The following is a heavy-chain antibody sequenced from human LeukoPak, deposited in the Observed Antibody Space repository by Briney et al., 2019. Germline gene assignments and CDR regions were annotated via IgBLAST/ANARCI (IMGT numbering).Heavy chain of an antibody. Sequence: SETLSLTCTVSAGSISSGGYYWSWIRQPPGKGLEWIGYIYHSGSTYYNPSLKSRVTISVDRSKNQFSLKLSSVTAADTAVYYCARIRGTYYFDYWGQGTLVTVSS. D-gene: IGHD1-26*01. CDR3: ARIRGTYYFDY. CDR2: IYHSGST. J-gene: IGHJ4*02. V-gene: IGHV4-30-2*01. CDR1: AGSISSGGYY.